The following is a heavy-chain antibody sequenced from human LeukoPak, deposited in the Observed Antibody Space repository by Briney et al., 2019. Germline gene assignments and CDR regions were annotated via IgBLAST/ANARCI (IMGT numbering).Heavy chain of an antibody. CDR1: GFTFSSYA. J-gene: IGHJ3*01. V-gene: IGHV3-23*01. Sequence: GGSLRLSCAASGFTFSSYAMSWVRQAPGKGLEWVSAISGSGGSTYYADSVKGRFTISRDNSKNTLYLQMNSLRAEDTAVYYCARVGTAADAFDLWGQGTMVTVSS. CDR2: ISGSGGST. D-gene: IGHD5-18*01. CDR3: ARVGTAADAFDL.